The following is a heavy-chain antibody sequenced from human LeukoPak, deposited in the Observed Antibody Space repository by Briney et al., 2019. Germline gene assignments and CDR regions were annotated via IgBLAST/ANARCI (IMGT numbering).Heavy chain of an antibody. CDR2: IIPIFGTA. V-gene: IGHV1-69*05. Sequence: GASVKVSCKASGGTFSSYAISWVRQAPGQGLEWMGGIIPIFGTANYAQKFQGRVTITTDESTSTAYMELSSLRSEDTAVYYCARGVRGVTAIYFDYWGQGTLVTVSS. D-gene: IGHD2-21*02. CDR3: ARGVRGVTAIYFDY. CDR1: GGTFSSYA. J-gene: IGHJ4*02.